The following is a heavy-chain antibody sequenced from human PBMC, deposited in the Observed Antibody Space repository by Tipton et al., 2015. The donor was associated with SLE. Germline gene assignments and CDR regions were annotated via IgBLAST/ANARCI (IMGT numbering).Heavy chain of an antibody. J-gene: IGHJ5*02. CDR1: GGSFSAYY. CDR3: ARARRGRSSRQEGDWFDP. V-gene: IGHV4-34*01. D-gene: IGHD6-13*01. CDR2: ITHSGSA. Sequence: TLSLTCAVYGGSFSAYYWSWIRQSPGKGLEWIGEITHSGSAKYNPSLKSRVTVSVDTSKNQFSLKLSPVTAADTAVYYCARARRGRSSRQEGDWFDPWGQGTLVTVSS.